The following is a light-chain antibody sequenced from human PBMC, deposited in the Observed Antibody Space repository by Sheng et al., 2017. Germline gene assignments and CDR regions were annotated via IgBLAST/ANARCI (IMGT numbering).Light chain of an antibody. V-gene: IGKV3-20*01. Sequence: EIVLTQSPGTLSLSPGERATLSCRASQSLSTNYLAWYQQKPGQAPRFLIYGASSRATGIPDRFSGSGSGTDFTLTISRLEPEDFAVYYCQQYDDSPPTFGGGTKVEI. J-gene: IGKJ4*01. CDR3: QQYDDSPPT. CDR2: GAS. CDR1: QSLSTNY.